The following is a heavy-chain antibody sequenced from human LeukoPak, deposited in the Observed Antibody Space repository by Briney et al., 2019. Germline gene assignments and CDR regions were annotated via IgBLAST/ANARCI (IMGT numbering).Heavy chain of an antibody. Sequence: SETLSLTCTVSGGSISSYYLNWIRQPAGQGLEWIGRIYSTGSTNYNPSLKSRVTMSVDTSRNQFSVKLDSVTAADTAVYYCARGSRGSGWTAFDYWGQGTLVTVSS. J-gene: IGHJ4*02. D-gene: IGHD6-19*01. V-gene: IGHV4-4*07. CDR1: GGSISSYY. CDR2: IYSTGST. CDR3: ARGSRGSGWTAFDY.